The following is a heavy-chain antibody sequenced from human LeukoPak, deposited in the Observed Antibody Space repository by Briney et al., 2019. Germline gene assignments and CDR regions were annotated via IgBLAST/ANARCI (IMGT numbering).Heavy chain of an antibody. J-gene: IGHJ4*02. CDR2: INHSGST. CDR1: GGSFSGYY. Sequence: PSETLSLTCAVYGGSFSGYYWSWIRQPPGKGLEWIGEINHSGSTNYNPSLKSRVTISVDTSKNQFTLKLSSVTAADTAVYYCAREYGGKGGWGQGTLVTVSS. V-gene: IGHV4-34*01. D-gene: IGHD4-23*01. CDR3: AREYGGKGG.